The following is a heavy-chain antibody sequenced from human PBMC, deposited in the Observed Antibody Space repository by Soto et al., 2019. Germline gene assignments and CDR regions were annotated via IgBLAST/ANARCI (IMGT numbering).Heavy chain of an antibody. CDR2: ISYDGSNK. CDR3: AKVRAPGYYKMWYYYYMDV. CDR1: GFTFSSYG. Sequence: GGSLRLSCAASGFTFSSYGMHWVRQAPGKGLEWVAVISYDGSNKYYADSVKGRFTISRDNSKNTLYLQINSLRAEDTAVYYCAKVRAPGYYKMWYYYYMDVWGKGTTVTVSS. V-gene: IGHV3-30*18. D-gene: IGHD3-9*01. J-gene: IGHJ6*03.